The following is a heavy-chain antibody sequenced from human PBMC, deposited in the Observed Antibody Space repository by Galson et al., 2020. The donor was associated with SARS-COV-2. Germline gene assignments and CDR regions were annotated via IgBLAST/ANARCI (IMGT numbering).Heavy chain of an antibody. J-gene: IGHJ6*03. CDR2: IYSGGST. D-gene: IGHD3-22*01. Sequence: GGSLSLSCAASGFTFSSYAMSWVRQAPGKGLEWVSVIYSGGSTYYADSVKGRFTISRDNSKNTLYLQMNSLRAEDTAVYYCAKGTYYYDRSGPPLLWVDYMDVCGKGTTVTISS. CDR1: GFTFSSYA. CDR3: AKGTYYYDRSGPPLLWVDYMDV. V-gene: IGHV3-23*03.